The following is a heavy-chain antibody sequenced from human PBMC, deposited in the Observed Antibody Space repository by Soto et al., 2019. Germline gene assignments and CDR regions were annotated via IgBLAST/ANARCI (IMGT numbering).Heavy chain of an antibody. Sequence: EVQLVESGGGLVQPGGSLRLSCAASGFTFSSYSMNWVRQAPGKGLEWGSYISSGSSTIYYADSVKGRFTISRDNAKNSLYLQMNSLRAEDTAVYYCARAVDYYMDVWGKGTTVTVSS. CDR1: GFTFSSYS. CDR2: ISSGSSTI. J-gene: IGHJ6*03. CDR3: ARAVDYYMDV. V-gene: IGHV3-48*01.